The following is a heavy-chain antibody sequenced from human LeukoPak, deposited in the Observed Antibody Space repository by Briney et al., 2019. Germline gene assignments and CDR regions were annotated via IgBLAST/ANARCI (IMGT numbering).Heavy chain of an antibody. CDR3: ARVPGRSSSWPYYFDY. V-gene: IGHV1-2*04. CDR1: GYTFTGYY. Sequence: ASVKVSCKASGYTFTGYYIHWVRQAPGQGLEWMGWINPNSGGTNYAQKFQGWVTMTRDTSISTAYMELSRLRSDDTAVYYCARVPGRSSSWPYYFDYWGQGTLVTVSS. J-gene: IGHJ4*02. D-gene: IGHD6-13*01. CDR2: INPNSGGT.